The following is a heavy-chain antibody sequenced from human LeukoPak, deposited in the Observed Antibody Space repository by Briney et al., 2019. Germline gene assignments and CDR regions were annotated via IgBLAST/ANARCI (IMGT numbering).Heavy chain of an antibody. D-gene: IGHD4-17*01. J-gene: IGHJ4*02. CDR3: ARQQGTTPITN. CDR1: GGSFSGYY. V-gene: IGHV4-34*01. Sequence: PSETLSLTCAVYGGSFSGYYWSWIRQPPGKGLEWIGEINHSGSTNYNPSLKSRVTISVDTSKNQFSLKLSSVTAADTAVYYCARQQGTTPITNWGQGTLVTVSS. CDR2: INHSGST.